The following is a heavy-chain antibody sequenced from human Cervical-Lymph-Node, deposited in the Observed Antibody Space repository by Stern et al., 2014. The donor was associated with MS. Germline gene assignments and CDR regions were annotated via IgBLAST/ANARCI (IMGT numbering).Heavy chain of an antibody. CDR2: IYPGNSDT. V-gene: IGHV5-51*01. J-gene: IGHJ4*02. Sequence: VQLGQSGAEVKKPGESLKISCKGSGYSFTANWIAWVRQMPGKGLEWMGLIYPGNSDTRYSPSFKGKVTISADKSISTASLQWSSLKASDTAMYYCARDYGDYAFDYWGQGTLVTVSS. CDR1: GYSFTANW. CDR3: ARDYGDYAFDY. D-gene: IGHD4-17*01.